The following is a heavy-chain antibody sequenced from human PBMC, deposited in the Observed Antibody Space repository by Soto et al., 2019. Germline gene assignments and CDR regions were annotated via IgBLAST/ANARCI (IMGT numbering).Heavy chain of an antibody. J-gene: IGHJ4*02. D-gene: IGHD5-18*01. CDR2: IYYSGST. Sequence: PSETLSLTCTLSGGSVSRGSSYWSWIRQPPGKGLEWIGYIYYSGSTNYNPSLKSRVTISVDTSKNQFSMKLSSVTAADTAVYYCRGYSYGSFVYWGQRTLLTISS. CDR1: GGSVSRGSSY. CDR3: RGYSYGSFVY. V-gene: IGHV4-61*01.